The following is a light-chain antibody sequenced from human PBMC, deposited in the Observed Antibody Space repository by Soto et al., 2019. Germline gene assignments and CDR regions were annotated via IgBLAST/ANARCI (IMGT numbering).Light chain of an antibody. J-gene: IGKJ1*01. CDR1: QSVSNN. V-gene: IGKV3-15*01. CDR3: QQYNNWPPLT. CDR2: GAS. Sequence: EIVMTQSPATLSVSPGERDTLSCRASQSVSNNLAWYQQKPGQAPRLLIYGASTRATGIPARFSGSGSVTEFTLTISSLQSEYFAVYYCQQYNNWPPLTCGQGTKVEIK.